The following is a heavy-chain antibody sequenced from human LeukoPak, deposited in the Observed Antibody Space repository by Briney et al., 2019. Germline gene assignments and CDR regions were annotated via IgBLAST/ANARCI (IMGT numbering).Heavy chain of an antibody. Sequence: GASVKGSCKASGYTFTSYDINWVRQATGQGLEWMGWMNPNSGNTGYAQKFQGRVTMTRNTSISTAYMELSSLRSEDTAVYYCARVPEPDIWAFDIWGQGTMVTVSS. CDR1: GYTFTSYD. J-gene: IGHJ3*02. D-gene: IGHD3-9*01. CDR2: MNPNSGNT. V-gene: IGHV1-8*01. CDR3: ARVPEPDIWAFDI.